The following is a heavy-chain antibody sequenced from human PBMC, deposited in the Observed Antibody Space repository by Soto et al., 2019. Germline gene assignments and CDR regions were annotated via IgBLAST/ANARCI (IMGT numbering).Heavy chain of an antibody. CDR3: ARGITIFGVVMMDLDY. D-gene: IGHD3-3*01. V-gene: IGHV1-46*03. CDR1: GYTFTSYY. CDR2: INPSGGST. J-gene: IGHJ4*02. Sequence: ASVKVSCKASGYTFTSYYMHWVRQAPGQGLEWMGIINPSGGSTSYAQKFQGRVTMTRDTSTSTVYMELSSLRSEDTAVYYCARGITIFGVVMMDLDYWGQGTLVTVS.